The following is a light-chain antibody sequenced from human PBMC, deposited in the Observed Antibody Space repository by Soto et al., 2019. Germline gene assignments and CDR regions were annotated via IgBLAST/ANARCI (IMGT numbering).Light chain of an antibody. Sequence: EIVLTQSPGTLSSSPGERATLSCRASQSISIIYLAWYQQKPGQAPRLLIYVASSRATDIPDRFSGSGSRTDFSLTISRVEPEDFAVYYGQEYGSSPYTFGHGTKLEI. CDR3: QEYGSSPYT. J-gene: IGKJ2*01. V-gene: IGKV3-20*01. CDR1: QSISIIY. CDR2: VAS.